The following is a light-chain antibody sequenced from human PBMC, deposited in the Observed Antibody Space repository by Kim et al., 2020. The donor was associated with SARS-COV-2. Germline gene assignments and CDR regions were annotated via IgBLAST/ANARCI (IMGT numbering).Light chain of an antibody. V-gene: IGLV2-23*02. Sequence: PEQSTTISCTGTSSYIGHYKYVSWFHQHPGEAPKLLIDDVSSRPSGVSHRFSGSKSGNTAALKISGLRAEDEADYYCCSYAGSSWLFGGGTKVTVL. CDR1: SSYIGHYKY. CDR3: CSYAGSSWL. CDR2: DVS. J-gene: IGLJ3*02.